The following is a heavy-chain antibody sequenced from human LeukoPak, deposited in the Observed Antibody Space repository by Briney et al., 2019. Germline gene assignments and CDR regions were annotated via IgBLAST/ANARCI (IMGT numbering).Heavy chain of an antibody. V-gene: IGHV1-69*13. CDR3: ARLPDYDILTGYSTGY. D-gene: IGHD3-9*01. CDR1: GYTFTSYA. J-gene: IGHJ4*02. CDR2: IIPIFGTA. Sequence: GASVKVSCKASGYTFTSYAISWVRQAPGQGLEWMGGIIPIFGTANYAQKFQGRVTITADESTSTAYMELSSLRSEDTAVYYCARLPDYDILTGYSTGYWGQGTLVTVSS.